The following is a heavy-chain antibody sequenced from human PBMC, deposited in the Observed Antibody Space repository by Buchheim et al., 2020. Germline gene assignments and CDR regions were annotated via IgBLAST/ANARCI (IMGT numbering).Heavy chain of an antibody. D-gene: IGHD2-15*01. CDR1: GFTFRNYS. CDR2: ISTTSYYI. J-gene: IGHJ5*02. V-gene: IGHV3-21*01. Sequence: EVKLEESGGGLVKPGGSLRLSCEASGFTFRNYSMNWVRQAPGKGLEWVSSISTTSYYIYYGDSVKGRFTIPRDNGKSSLFLQMDSLRADDTAVYYCSRLRCSGGRCFFDHWGQGT. CDR3: SRLRCSGGRCFFDH.